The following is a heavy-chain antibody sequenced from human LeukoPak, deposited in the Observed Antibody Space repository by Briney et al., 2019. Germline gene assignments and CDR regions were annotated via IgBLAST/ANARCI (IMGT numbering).Heavy chain of an antibody. D-gene: IGHD1-20*01. V-gene: IGHV1-46*01. CDR2: INPCGGST. J-gene: IGHJ4*02. CDR3: ARHSLTGSTPFDY. CDR1: GYTFSSYY. Sequence: GASVKVSCKASGYTFSSYYMHWVRQAPEQGLEWMGGINPCGGSTRYAQRLQGRDTMTRDTSTSTCHMELSSLRSEDTAVYYCARHSLTGSTPFDYWGQGTLVTVSS.